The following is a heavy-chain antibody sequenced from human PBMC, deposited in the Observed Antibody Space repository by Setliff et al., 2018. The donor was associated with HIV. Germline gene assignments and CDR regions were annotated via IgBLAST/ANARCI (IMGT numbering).Heavy chain of an antibody. Sequence: PGGSLRLSCAASGFTFSTYAMNWVRQAPGKGLEWVSYIGGRGSTIYYADSVKGRFTISRGNSKNTLYLQMNSLRAEDTAVYYCAKDTIAAAGTRGWFDPWGQGTLVTVSS. CDR1: GFTFSTYA. V-gene: IGHV3-48*01. D-gene: IGHD6-13*01. J-gene: IGHJ5*02. CDR3: AKDTIAAAGTRGWFDP. CDR2: IGGRGSTI.